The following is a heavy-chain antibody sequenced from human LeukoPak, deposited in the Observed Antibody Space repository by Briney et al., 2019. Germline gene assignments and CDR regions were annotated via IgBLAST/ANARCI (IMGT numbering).Heavy chain of an antibody. Sequence: PSETLSLACTVSGGSISSYYRSWIRQPAGKGLEWIGRIYTSGSTNYNPSLKSRVTMSVDTSKNQFSLKLSSVTAADTAVYYCATSRRSNYYYMDVWGKGTTVTVSS. V-gene: IGHV4-4*07. CDR2: IYTSGST. CDR1: GGSISSYY. J-gene: IGHJ6*03. CDR3: ATSRRSNYYYMDV. D-gene: IGHD2-2*01.